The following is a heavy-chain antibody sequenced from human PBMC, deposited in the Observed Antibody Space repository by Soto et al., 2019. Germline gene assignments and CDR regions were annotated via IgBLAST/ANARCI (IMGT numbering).Heavy chain of an antibody. Sequence: PGGSLRLSCAASGFTFSSYGMHWVRQAPGKGLEWVAVIWYDGSNKYYADSVKGRFTISRDNSKNTLYLQMDSLRAEDTAVYYCARAGGITIFGVVSWFDPWGQGTLVTVSS. D-gene: IGHD3-3*01. CDR2: IWYDGSNK. CDR3: ARAGGITIFGVVSWFDP. J-gene: IGHJ5*02. CDR1: GFTFSSYG. V-gene: IGHV3-33*01.